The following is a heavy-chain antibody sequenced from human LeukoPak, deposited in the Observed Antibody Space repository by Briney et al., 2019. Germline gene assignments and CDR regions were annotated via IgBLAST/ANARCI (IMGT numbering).Heavy chain of an antibody. V-gene: IGHV3-48*03. CDR3: ARSPNYKGYFDY. CDR2: ISSFSSTI. J-gene: IGHJ4*02. Sequence: GGSLRPSCAASGFTFSSYEMNWVRQAPGKGLEWVSYISSFSSTIYYADSVMGRFTISRDNAKNSLYLQMNSLRAEDTAVYYCARSPNYKGYFDYWGQGTLVTVSS. CDR1: GFTFSSYE. D-gene: IGHD3-10*01.